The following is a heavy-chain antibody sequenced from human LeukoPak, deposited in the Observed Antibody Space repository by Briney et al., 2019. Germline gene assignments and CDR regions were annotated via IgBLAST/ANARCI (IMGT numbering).Heavy chain of an antibody. D-gene: IGHD3-3*01. CDR1: GYTFTSYD. J-gene: IGHJ6*02. CDR3: ARFFSDYDFWSGPLQGMDV. Sequence: GASVKVSCKASGYTFTSYDINWVRQATGQGLEWMGWMNPNSGNTGYAQKFQGRVTMTRNTSINTAYMELSSLRSEDTAVYYCARFFSDYDFWSGPLQGMDVWGQGTTVTVSS. CDR2: MNPNSGNT. V-gene: IGHV1-8*01.